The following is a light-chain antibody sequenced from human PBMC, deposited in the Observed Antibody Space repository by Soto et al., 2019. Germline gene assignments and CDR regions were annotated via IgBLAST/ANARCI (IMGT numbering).Light chain of an antibody. CDR3: QQYNSYPIT. CDR1: QSISSW. V-gene: IGKV1-5*01. J-gene: IGKJ5*01. CDR2: DAS. Sequence: DIQMTQSPSTMSAYAVARLTITCRASQSISSWVAWYQQKTGKAPKLLSYDASSLESGVPSRFSGSGSGTEFTLTSSSLQPDDFATYYGQQYNSYPITVGQGTRLEIK.